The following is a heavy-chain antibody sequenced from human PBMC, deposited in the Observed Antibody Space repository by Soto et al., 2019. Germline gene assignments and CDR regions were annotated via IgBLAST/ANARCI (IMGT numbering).Heavy chain of an antibody. CDR2: ISAYNGNT. CDR3: ARAVVTPQYYYYGMYV. D-gene: IGHD2-21*02. CDR1: GYTFTSYG. V-gene: IGHV1-18*04. J-gene: IGHJ6*02. Sequence: ASVKVSCKASGYTFTSYGISWVRQAPGQGLEWMGWISAYNGNTNYAQKLQGRVTMTTDTSTSTAYMELRSLRSDDTAVYYCARAVVTPQYYYYGMYVWGQGTTFTVSS.